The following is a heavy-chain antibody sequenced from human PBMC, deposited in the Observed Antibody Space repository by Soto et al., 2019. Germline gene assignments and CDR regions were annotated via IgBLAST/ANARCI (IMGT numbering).Heavy chain of an antibody. D-gene: IGHD6-19*01. CDR2: IYHSGST. J-gene: IGHJ4*02. CDR3: ARHIAVAGTRGFDY. V-gene: IGHV4-4*02. CDR1: GGSISSNW. Sequence: WETLSLTCAVSGGSISSNWWSWVRQPPGKGLEWIGEIYHSGSTNYNSSLKSRVIISLDKSKSQISLKLSSVTAADTAVYYCARHIAVAGTRGFDYWGQGTLVTVSS.